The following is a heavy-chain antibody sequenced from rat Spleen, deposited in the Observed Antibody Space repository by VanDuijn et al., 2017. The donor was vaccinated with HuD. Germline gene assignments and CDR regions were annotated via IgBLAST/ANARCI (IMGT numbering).Heavy chain of an antibody. CDR2: ISYDGSST. CDR1: GFTFSNYY. V-gene: IGHV5-7*01. J-gene: IGHJ2*01. Sequence: EVQLVESGGGLVQPGRSMKLSCAASGFTFSNYYMAWVRQAPTKGLEWVATISYDGSSTYYRDSVKGRFTISRDNAKSTLYLQMDSLRSEDTATYYCTRHNSGYFDDWGQGVMVTVSS. D-gene: IGHD4-3*01. CDR3: TRHNSGYFDD.